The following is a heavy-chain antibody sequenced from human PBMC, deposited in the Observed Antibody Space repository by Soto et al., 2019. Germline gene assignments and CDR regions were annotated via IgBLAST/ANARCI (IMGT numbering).Heavy chain of an antibody. CDR2: IYHTGIT. J-gene: IGHJ4*02. CDR1: GDSISSVNW. V-gene: IGHV4-4*02. CDR3: ARERRVVGGYSSNWYDHFDW. D-gene: IGHD6-13*01. Sequence: SETLSLTCAVSGDSISSVNWWSWVRQSPGQGLEWIGDIYHTGITNYNPSLQSRVTISVDKSKNEFSLNLTSVTAADSAVYYCARERRVVGGYSSNWYDHFDWWGQGTLVTVSS.